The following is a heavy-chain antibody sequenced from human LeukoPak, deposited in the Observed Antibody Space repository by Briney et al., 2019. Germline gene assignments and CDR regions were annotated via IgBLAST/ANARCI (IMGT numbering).Heavy chain of an antibody. CDR3: SRGGNFAF. V-gene: IGHV4-38-2*01. Sequence: SETLSLTCAVSGYSISSGYYWGWIRQPPGKGLEWIGSINHSGSTYYNPSLKSRVTISIDTSKNQCSLNLSSVTAADTAVYYCSRGGNFAFWGQGTLVTVSS. J-gene: IGHJ4*02. CDR1: GYSISSGYY. CDR2: INHSGST.